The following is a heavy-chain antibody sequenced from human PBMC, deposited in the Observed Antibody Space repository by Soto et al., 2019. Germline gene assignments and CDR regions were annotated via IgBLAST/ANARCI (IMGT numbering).Heavy chain of an antibody. Sequence: QVQLQESGPGLVKPSQTLSLTCTVSGTTISSGDHYWSWIRQAPGKGLEWIGYMYYTGKTYYTTSLHSRLTLSVDTSQNQFSLKMTSVTAAHTAMYFCARVYGRGDYFDFWGRGTLVSVSS. J-gene: IGHJ4*02. CDR2: MYYTGKT. CDR1: GTTISSGDHY. D-gene: IGHD2-8*01. V-gene: IGHV4-30-4*01. CDR3: ARVYGRGDYFDF.